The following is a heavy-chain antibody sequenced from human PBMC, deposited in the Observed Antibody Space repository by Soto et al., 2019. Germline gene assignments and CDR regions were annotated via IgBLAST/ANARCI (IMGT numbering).Heavy chain of an antibody. CDR2: ISYDGSNK. Sequence: VGSLRLSCAASGFTFSSYGMHWVRQAPGKGLEWVAVISYDGSNKYYADSVKGRFTISRDNSKNTLYLQMNSLRAEDTAVYYCAKDRAYCSGGSCSRYGMDVWGQGTTVTVSS. CDR3: AKDRAYCSGGSCSRYGMDV. V-gene: IGHV3-30*18. D-gene: IGHD2-15*01. CDR1: GFTFSSYG. J-gene: IGHJ6*02.